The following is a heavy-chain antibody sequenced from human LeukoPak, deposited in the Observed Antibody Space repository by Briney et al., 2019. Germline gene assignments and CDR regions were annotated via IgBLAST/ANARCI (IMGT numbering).Heavy chain of an antibody. CDR1: GFTFSSYA. CDR3: AREGSTYYDILTGYFRFDY. Sequence: GRSLRLSCAASGFTFSSYALHWVRQAPGKGLEWVAVISYDGRNKYYADSVKGRFTISRDNSKNTLYLQMNSLRAEDTAVYYCAREGSTYYDILTGYFRFDYWGQGALVTVSS. CDR2: ISYDGRNK. D-gene: IGHD3-9*01. J-gene: IGHJ4*02. V-gene: IGHV3-30*04.